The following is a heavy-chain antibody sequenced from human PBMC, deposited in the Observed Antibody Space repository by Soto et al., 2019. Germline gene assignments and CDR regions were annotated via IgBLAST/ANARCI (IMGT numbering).Heavy chain of an antibody. CDR3: ARDRVTRGQLPNYYYGLDV. J-gene: IGHJ6*02. Sequence: GGSLRLSCVASGFTFSSHWMHWVRQAPGKGLVWVSRISSDGINTNYADSVKGRFTISRDNAKNTLYLQMNSLRDEDTAVYYCARDRVTRGQLPNYYYGLDVWGQGTTVTVSS. CDR2: ISSDGINT. V-gene: IGHV3-74*01. CDR1: GFTFSSHW. D-gene: IGHD2-2*01.